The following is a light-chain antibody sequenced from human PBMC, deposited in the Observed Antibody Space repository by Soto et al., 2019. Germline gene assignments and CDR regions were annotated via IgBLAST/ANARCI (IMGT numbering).Light chain of an antibody. V-gene: IGLV2-23*01. J-gene: IGLJ2*01. CDR3: CSYAGSSTVV. Sequence: QSALTQPASVSGSPGQSITISCTGTSSDVGSYNLVSWYQQHPGKAPKLRIYEGSKRSSGVSNRFSGSKSGNTASLTISGLQAEDEAEYYFCSYAGSSTVVFGGGTKVTVL. CDR1: SSDVGSYNL. CDR2: EGS.